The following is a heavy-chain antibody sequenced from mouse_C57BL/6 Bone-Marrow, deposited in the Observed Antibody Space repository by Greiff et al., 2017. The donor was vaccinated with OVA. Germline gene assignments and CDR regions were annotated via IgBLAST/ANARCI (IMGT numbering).Heavy chain of an antibody. D-gene: IGHD1-1*01. J-gene: IGHJ2*01. CDR1: GYTFTNYW. Sequence: QVQLQQPGAELVRPGTSVKLSCKASGYTFTNYWMHWVKQRPGQGLEWIGVIAPSDSDINYNQKFKGRATLTADTSSSTAYMHLSSLTSEDSAVYDVAHCGSRFDLLYGGRGTALTVTS. V-gene: IGHV1-59*01. CDR2: IAPSDSDI. CDR3: AHCGSRFDLLY.